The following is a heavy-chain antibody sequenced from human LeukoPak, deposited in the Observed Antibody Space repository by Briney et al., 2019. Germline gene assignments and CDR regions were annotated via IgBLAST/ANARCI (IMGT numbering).Heavy chain of an antibody. CDR1: GYTFTSYY. V-gene: IGHV1-46*01. CDR2: INPSGGST. J-gene: IGHJ4*02. CDR3: AASNSSSWPFDY. D-gene: IGHD6-13*01. Sequence: GASVKVSCKASGYTFTSYYMHWVRQAPGQGLERMGIINPSGGSTSYAQKFQGRVTMTRDTSTSTVYMELSSLRSEDTAVYYCAASNSSSWPFDYWGQGTLVTVSS.